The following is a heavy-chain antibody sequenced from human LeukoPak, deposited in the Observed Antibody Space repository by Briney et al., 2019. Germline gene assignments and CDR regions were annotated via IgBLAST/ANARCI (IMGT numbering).Heavy chain of an antibody. J-gene: IGHJ4*02. D-gene: IGHD3-9*01. CDR1: GYTFTSYY. CDR2: INPSGGST. V-gene: IGHV1-46*01. Sequence: AASVKVSCKASGYTFTSYYMHWVRQAPGQGLEWMGIINPSGGSTSYAQRFQGRVTMTRDTSTSTVYMELSSLRAEDTAVYYCASIDRYYGILSGFHGLDYWGQGTLVTVSS. CDR3: ASIDRYYGILSGFHGLDY.